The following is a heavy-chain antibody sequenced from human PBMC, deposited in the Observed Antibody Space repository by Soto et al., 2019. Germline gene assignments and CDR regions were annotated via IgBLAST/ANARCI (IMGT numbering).Heavy chain of an antibody. J-gene: IGHJ4*02. Sequence: SETLSLTCTVSGGSMIAYYWNWMRQPPGKGLQWIGYTYYSGSTTYNPSLKSRVTISVDSSKNQFSLKLDSVTPADTAMYYCARVRGTAGKRYFDYWGPGTLVTVSS. D-gene: IGHD6-13*01. V-gene: IGHV4-59*01. CDR3: ARVRGTAGKRYFDY. CDR2: TYYSGST. CDR1: GGSMIAYY.